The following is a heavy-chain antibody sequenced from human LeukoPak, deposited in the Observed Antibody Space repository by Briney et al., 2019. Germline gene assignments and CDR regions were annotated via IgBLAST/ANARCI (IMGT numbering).Heavy chain of an antibody. CDR3: ARESENWGEFDY. J-gene: IGHJ4*02. CDR1: GFTFSSYS. D-gene: IGHD7-27*01. CDR2: ISSSSSYI. V-gene: IGHV3-21*01. Sequence: KSGGSLRLSCAASGFTFSSYSMNWVRQAPGKGLEWVSSISSSSSYIYYADSVKGRFTISRDNAKNSLYLQMNSLRAEDTAVYYCARESENWGEFDYWGQGTLVTVSS.